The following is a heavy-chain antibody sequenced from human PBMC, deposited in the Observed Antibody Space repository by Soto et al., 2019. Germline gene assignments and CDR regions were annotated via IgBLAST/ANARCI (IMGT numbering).Heavy chain of an antibody. Sequence: ASVKVSCKASGYTFTGYYMHWVRQAPGQGLEWMGWINPNSGGTNYAQKFQGRVTMTRDTSISTAYMELSRLRSDDTAVYYCARTVSDCSSTSCYTFYYYGMGVWGQGTTVTVSS. V-gene: IGHV1-2*02. CDR3: ARTVSDCSSTSCYTFYYYGMGV. D-gene: IGHD2-2*02. CDR2: INPNSGGT. J-gene: IGHJ6*02. CDR1: GYTFTGYY.